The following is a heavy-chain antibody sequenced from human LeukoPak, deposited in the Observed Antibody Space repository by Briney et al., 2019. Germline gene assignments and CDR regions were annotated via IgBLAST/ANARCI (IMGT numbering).Heavy chain of an antibody. Sequence: SETLSLTCAVYGGSFSGYYWSWIRQPPGKGLEWIGEINHSGSTNYNPSLKSRVTISVDTSKNQFSLKLSSVTAADTAVYYCARGQGYVWGSYRHDYWGQGTLVTVSS. CDR3: ARGQGYVWGSYRHDY. CDR1: GGSFSGYY. CDR2: INHSGST. D-gene: IGHD3-16*02. V-gene: IGHV4-34*01. J-gene: IGHJ4*02.